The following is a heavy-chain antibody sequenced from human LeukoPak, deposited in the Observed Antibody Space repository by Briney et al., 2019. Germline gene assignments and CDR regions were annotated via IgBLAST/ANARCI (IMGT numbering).Heavy chain of an antibody. J-gene: IGHJ3*02. D-gene: IGHD3-10*01. Sequence: ASVKVSCKACGYTFTDYYLHWVRQAPGQGFEWMGLINPNSGGINYAQNFPGRVTMTRDTSLSTVYMELSRLGSDDTAVYYCARDFFYGSGTYYQGGAFDIWGQGTMVTVSS. CDR1: GYTFTDYY. CDR3: ARDFFYGSGTYYQGGAFDI. CDR2: INPNSGGI. V-gene: IGHV1-2*02.